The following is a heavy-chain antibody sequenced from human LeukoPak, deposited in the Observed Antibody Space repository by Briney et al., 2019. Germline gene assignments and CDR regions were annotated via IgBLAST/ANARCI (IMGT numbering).Heavy chain of an antibody. CDR1: GFTFSSYS. D-gene: IGHD6-13*01. CDR2: ISSSGSTI. Sequence: GGSLRLSCSASGFTFSSYSMNWVRQAPGKGLEWVSYISSSGSTIYYADSVKGRFTISRDNAKNSLYLQMNSLRAEDTAVYYCAGIAAAGWFDPWGQGTLVTVSS. V-gene: IGHV3-48*01. CDR3: AGIAAAGWFDP. J-gene: IGHJ5*02.